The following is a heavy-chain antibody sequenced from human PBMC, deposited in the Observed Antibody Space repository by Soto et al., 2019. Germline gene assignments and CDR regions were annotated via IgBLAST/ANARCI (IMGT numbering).Heavy chain of an antibody. D-gene: IGHD3-3*01. CDR1: GFTFSSYS. Sequence: GGSLRLSCAASGFTFSSYSMNWVRQAPGKGLEWVSYISSSSSTIYYADSVKGRFTIARDNAKNSLYLQMNSLRDEATAVYYCARELRFLEWSPEDYYYGMDVWGQGTTVTVSS. CDR2: ISSSSSTI. CDR3: ARELRFLEWSPEDYYYGMDV. J-gene: IGHJ6*02. V-gene: IGHV3-48*02.